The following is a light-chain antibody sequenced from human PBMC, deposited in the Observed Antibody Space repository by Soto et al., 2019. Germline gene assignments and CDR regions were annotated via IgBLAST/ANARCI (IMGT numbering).Light chain of an antibody. V-gene: IGLV1-44*01. CDR2: RDL. Sequence: QSVLTQPPSASGTPGQRVSISCSGSSSNIGSNIVNWYQQLPGTAPRLLIYRDLQRPSGVPDRFSGSKSGTSASLAISGLQSGDEAYYYCAAWDDSLNGVVFGEGTKLTVL. CDR3: AAWDDSLNGVV. CDR1: SSNIGSNI. J-gene: IGLJ2*01.